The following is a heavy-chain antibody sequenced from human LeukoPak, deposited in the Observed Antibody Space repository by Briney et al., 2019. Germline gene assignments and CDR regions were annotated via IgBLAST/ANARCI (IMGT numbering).Heavy chain of an antibody. V-gene: IGHV4-4*02. CDR1: GGSIGSSNW. CDR3: ARDEGDGSYFDN. D-gene: IGHD2-15*01. Sequence: PSETLSLTCDVSGGSIGSSNWWRWVRQPPGKGLEWIGEVYHSGTMNDNPSLKSRITMSVDKSKNQFSLKLSSVTAADTAVYYCARDEGDGSYFDNWGQGTLVTVSS. CDR2: VYHSGTM. J-gene: IGHJ4*02.